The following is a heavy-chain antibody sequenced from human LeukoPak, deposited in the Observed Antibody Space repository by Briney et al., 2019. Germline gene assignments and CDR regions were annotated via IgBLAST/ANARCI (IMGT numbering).Heavy chain of an antibody. D-gene: IGHD1-1*01. J-gene: IGHJ4*02. Sequence: PGGSLRLSCAASGFTFSRYWMHWVRQAPAKGLXXXSRINGDGTTTTYADSVKGRFRISRDNAKNTVYLQLNSLRAEDTAVYYCTSLSTVASGVDWWGQGTLVTVSS. CDR2: INGDGTTT. CDR1: GFTFSRYW. V-gene: IGHV3-74*01. CDR3: TSLSTVASGVDW.